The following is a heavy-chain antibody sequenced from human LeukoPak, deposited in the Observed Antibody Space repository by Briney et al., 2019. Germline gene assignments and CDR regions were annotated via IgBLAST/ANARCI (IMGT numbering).Heavy chain of an antibody. CDR1: GFTLSSYE. D-gene: IGHD6-13*01. Sequence: PGGSLRLSCAASGFTLSSYEMNWVRQAPGKGLDWISYIGSNGRTIYYADSVKGRFTISRDNAENSLYLQMNSLGAEDTAVYYCATDRDSSRQKRFDYWGQGTLVTVSS. J-gene: IGHJ4*02. V-gene: IGHV3-48*03. CDR3: ATDRDSSRQKRFDY. CDR2: IGSNGRTI.